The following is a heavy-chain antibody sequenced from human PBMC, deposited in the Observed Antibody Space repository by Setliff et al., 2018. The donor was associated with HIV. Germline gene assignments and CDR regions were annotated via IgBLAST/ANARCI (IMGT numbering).Heavy chain of an antibody. V-gene: IGHV4-30-4*08. D-gene: IGHD3-22*01. CDR1: GGSISSGAYY. Sequence: SETLSLTCTVSGGSISSGAYYWSWIRQHPGKGLEWIGYIYYTGSAYYNPSLKSRVTMAVDTSKNQFSLKLSSVTAADTAVYYCASYYGADEPSYYFDFWGQGTQVTVSS. J-gene: IGHJ4*02. CDR2: IYYTGSA. CDR3: ASYYGADEPSYYFDF.